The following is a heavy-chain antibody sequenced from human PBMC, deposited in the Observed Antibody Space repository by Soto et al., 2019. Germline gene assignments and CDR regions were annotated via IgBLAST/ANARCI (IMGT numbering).Heavy chain of an antibody. CDR3: ARNEAGTMLDH. CDR1: GGSISSTGFY. V-gene: IGHV4-39*01. Sequence: PSETLSLTCTVSGGSISSTGFYWGWIRQPPGKGLEWIGRISYSGSSSYNASLKSRLTILTDTSKNQFSLKLTSVTAADTAVYYCARNEAGTMLDHWGQGTLVTVSS. J-gene: IGHJ4*02. CDR2: ISYSGSS. D-gene: IGHD1-1*01.